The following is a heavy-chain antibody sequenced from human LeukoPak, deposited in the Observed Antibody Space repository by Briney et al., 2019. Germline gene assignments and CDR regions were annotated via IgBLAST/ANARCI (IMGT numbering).Heavy chain of an antibody. CDR3: ARASSGGSGWDPDY. V-gene: IGHV3-33*01. Sequence: PGGSLRLSCAASGITFSSYGMHWVRQAPGKGLEWVAVIWYDGSNKYYVDSVKGRFTISRDNSKNTLYLQMNSLRAEDTAVYYCARASSGGSGWDPDYWGQGTLVTVSS. CDR1: GITFSSYG. D-gene: IGHD6-19*01. J-gene: IGHJ4*02. CDR2: IWYDGSNK.